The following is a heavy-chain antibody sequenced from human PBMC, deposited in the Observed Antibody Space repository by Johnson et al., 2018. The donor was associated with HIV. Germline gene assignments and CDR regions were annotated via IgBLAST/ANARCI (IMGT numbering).Heavy chain of an antibody. D-gene: IGHD6-13*01. CDR2: INWSGGST. V-gene: IGHV3-20*04. CDR1: GFTFDDYG. Sequence: VQLVESGGGVVRPGGSLRLSCAASGFTFDDYGMSWVRQVLGKGLEWVSGINWSGGSTGYADSVKGRFTISRDNSKNTLYLQMNSLRAEDTAVYYCARGGYLDAFDIWGQGTMVTVSS. J-gene: IGHJ3*02. CDR3: ARGGYLDAFDI.